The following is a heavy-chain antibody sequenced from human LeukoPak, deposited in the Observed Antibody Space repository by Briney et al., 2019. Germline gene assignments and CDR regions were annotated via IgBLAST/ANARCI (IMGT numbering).Heavy chain of an antibody. CDR2: ISAYNGNT. J-gene: IGHJ4*02. V-gene: IGHV1-18*01. CDR1: GYTFTSYG. Sequence: ASVKVSCKASGYTFTSYGISWVRQAPGQGLEWMGWISAYNGNTNYAQKLQGRVTMTADTSTSTAYMELRSLRSDDTAVYYCANLRLSSGWYYFDYWGQGTLVTVSS. CDR3: ANLRLSSGWYYFDY. D-gene: IGHD6-19*01.